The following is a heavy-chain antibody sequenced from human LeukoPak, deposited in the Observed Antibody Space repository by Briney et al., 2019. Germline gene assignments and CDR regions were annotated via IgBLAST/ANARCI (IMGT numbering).Heavy chain of an antibody. CDR2: INNDGSGT. CDR1: GFTFSSYW. CDR3: VRGGESTWS. D-gene: IGHD2-15*01. J-gene: IGHJ5*02. Sequence: PRGSLRLSCAASGFTFSSYWMHWVRQAPGKGPVWVSRINNDGSGTTYADSVKGRFTISRDDAKNTLYLQMNSLRAEDTAVYYCVRGGESTWSWGQGTLVTVSS. V-gene: IGHV3-74*01.